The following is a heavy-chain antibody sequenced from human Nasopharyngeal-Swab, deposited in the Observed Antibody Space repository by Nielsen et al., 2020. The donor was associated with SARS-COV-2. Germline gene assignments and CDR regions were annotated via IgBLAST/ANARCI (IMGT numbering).Heavy chain of an antibody. CDR1: GFTFSSYA. CDR3: IAAAGTGSFDY. CDR2: ISGSGGST. D-gene: IGHD6-13*01. Sequence: GESLKISCAASGFTFSSYAMSWVRQAPGKGLEWVSAISGSGGSTYYADSVKGRFTISRANSKNTLYLQMNSLRAEDTAVYYCIAAAGTGSFDYWGQGTLVTVSS. J-gene: IGHJ4*02. V-gene: IGHV3-23*01.